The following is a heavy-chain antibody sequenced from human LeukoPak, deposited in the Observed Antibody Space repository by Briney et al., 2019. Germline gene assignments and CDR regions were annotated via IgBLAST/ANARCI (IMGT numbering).Heavy chain of an antibody. CDR1: GFTFDDYA. D-gene: IGHD5-18*01. J-gene: IGHJ4*02. V-gene: IGHV3-9*01. CDR2: ISWNSGRI. CDR3: AKDFGYSCGYGFDY. Sequence: PGRSLRLSCAASGFTFDDYAMHWVRQAPGKGLEWVSGISWNSGRIAYADSVKGRFTISRDNAKTSLYLQMNSLRAEDTALYYCAKDFGYSCGYGFDYWGQGTLVTVSS.